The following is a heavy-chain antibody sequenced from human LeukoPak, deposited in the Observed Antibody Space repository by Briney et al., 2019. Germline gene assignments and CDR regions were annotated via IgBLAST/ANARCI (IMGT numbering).Heavy chain of an antibody. J-gene: IGHJ5*02. CDR2: IYYSGST. Sequence: SETLSLTCTVSGSSISSSSYYWGWIRQPPGKGLEWIGSIYYSGSTYYNPSLKSRVTISVDTSKNQFSLKLSSVTAADTAVYYCARYCSSTSCYNWFDPWGQGTLVTVSS. V-gene: IGHV4-39*01. D-gene: IGHD2-2*01. CDR1: GSSISSSSYY. CDR3: ARYCSSTSCYNWFDP.